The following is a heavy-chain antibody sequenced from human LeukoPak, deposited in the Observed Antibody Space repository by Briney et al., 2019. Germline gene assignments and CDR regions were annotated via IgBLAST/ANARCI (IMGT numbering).Heavy chain of an antibody. CDR3: ARSDIVVVPAANDYGMDV. CDR1: GFTFSSYA. J-gene: IGHJ6*02. CDR2: ISYDGSNK. D-gene: IGHD2-2*01. Sequence: PGGSLRLSCAASGFTFSSYAMHWVRQAPGKGLEWVAVISYDGSNKYYADSVKGRFTISRDNSKNTLYLQMNSLRAEDTAAYYCARSDIVVVPAANDYGMDVWGQGTTVTVSS. V-gene: IGHV3-30-3*01.